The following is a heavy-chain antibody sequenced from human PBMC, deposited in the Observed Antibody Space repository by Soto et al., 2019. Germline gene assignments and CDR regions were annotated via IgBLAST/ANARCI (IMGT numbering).Heavy chain of an antibody. V-gene: IGHV3-30-3*01. J-gene: IGHJ4*02. CDR2: ISYDGSNK. CDR1: GFTFSSYA. Sequence: QVQLVESGGGVVQPVRSLRLSCAAAGFTFSSYAMHWVRQAPGKGLEWVAVISYDGSNKYYADSVKGRFTISRDNSKNTLYLQMNSLRAEDTAVYYCARDIRTHSGSLDYWGQGTLVTVSS. CDR3: ARDIRTHSGSLDY. D-gene: IGHD1-26*01.